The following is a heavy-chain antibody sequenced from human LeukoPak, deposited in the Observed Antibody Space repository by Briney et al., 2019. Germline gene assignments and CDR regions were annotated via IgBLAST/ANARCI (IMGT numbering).Heavy chain of an antibody. Sequence: SETLSLTCAVYGGSFSVYYWSWIRQPPGKGLEWIGEINDSGSVNCNPSLKNRVTLSVDTSKNQFSLRLSSVAAADTAVYYCARRLVDSGASQVSDDWGQGTLVTVSS. CDR1: GGSFSVYY. D-gene: IGHD2-15*01. J-gene: IGHJ4*02. CDR2: INDSGSV. V-gene: IGHV4-34*01. CDR3: ARRLVDSGASQVSDD.